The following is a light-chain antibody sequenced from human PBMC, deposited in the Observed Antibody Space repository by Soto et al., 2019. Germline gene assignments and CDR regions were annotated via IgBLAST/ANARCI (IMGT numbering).Light chain of an antibody. J-gene: IGKJ5*01. CDR2: DAS. CDR3: QQYGSSLIT. CDR1: QSVTNY. V-gene: IGKV3-11*01. Sequence: EIFLTQSPDTLSLSPGERATLTCRASQSVTNYIAWYQQRPGQAPRLLIYDASNRATGVPARFSGSRSGTDFTLTISDLEPEDFAVYYCQQYGSSLITFGQGTRLEIK.